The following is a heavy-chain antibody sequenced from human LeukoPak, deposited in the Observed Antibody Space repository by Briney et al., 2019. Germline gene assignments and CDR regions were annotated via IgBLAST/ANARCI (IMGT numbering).Heavy chain of an antibody. V-gene: IGHV3-7*03. D-gene: IGHD3-10*01. Sequence: GGSLRLSCAASGFTSSSYWMSWVRQAPGKGLEWAANIKQDGREKYYVDSVKGRFTISRDNAKNSLYLQMNSLRAEDTAVYYCARRRGISMVRGVRDYYYGMDVWGKGTTVTVSS. CDR3: ARRRGISMVRGVRDYYYGMDV. J-gene: IGHJ6*04. CDR2: IKQDGREK. CDR1: GFTSSSYW.